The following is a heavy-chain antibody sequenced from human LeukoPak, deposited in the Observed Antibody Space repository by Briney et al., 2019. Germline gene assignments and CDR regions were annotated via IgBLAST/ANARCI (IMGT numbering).Heavy chain of an antibody. V-gene: IGHV4-30-2*01. CDR1: GGSISSGGYS. J-gene: IGHJ3*02. D-gene: IGHD3-22*01. CDR3: ARVSMIQAAFDI. CDR2: IYHSGST. Sequence: SETLSLTCAVSGGSISSGGYSWSWIRQPPGKGLEWIGYIYHSGSTYYNPSLKSRVTISVDRSKNQFSLKLSSVTAADTAVYYCARVSMIQAAFDIWGQGTMVTVSS.